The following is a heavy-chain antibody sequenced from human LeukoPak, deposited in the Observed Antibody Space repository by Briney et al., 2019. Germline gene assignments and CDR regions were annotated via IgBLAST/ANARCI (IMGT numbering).Heavy chain of an antibody. J-gene: IGHJ5*02. V-gene: IGHV4-59*01. CDR1: GGSISSYY. CDR2: IYYSGST. CDR3: ARIAVAEGFDP. D-gene: IGHD6-19*01. Sequence: SETLSLTCTVSGGSISSYYWSWLRQPPGKGLEWIGYIYYSGSTNYNPSLTSRVTISVDTSKNQFSLKLSSVTAADTAVYYCARIAVAEGFDPWGQGTLVTVSS.